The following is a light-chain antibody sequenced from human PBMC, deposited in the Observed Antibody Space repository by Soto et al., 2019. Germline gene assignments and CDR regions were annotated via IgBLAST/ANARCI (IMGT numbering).Light chain of an antibody. CDR1: SSNIGAGYD. Sequence: VLTQPPSVSGAPGQRVTISCTGSSSNIGAGYDVHWYQQLPGTAPKLLIYGNSNRPSGVPDRFSGSKSGTSASLAITGLQAEDEADYYCQSYDSSLSAYVVFGGGTKLTVL. CDR3: QSYDSSLSAYVV. J-gene: IGLJ2*01. CDR2: GNS. V-gene: IGLV1-40*01.